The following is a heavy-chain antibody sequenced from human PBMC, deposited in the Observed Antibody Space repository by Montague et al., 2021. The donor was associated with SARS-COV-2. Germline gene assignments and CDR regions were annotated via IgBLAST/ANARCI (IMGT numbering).Heavy chain of an antibody. D-gene: IGHD1-7*01. CDR2: ISSSSSYI. CDR3: ARGKSTWNSDDAFDI. CDR1: GFTFSSYS. Sequence: SLSISLSASGFTFSSYSMNWVRQAPGKGLEWVSSISSSSSYIYYADSVKGRFTISRDNAKNSLYLQMNSLRAEDTAVYYCARGKSTWNSDDAFDIWGQGTMVTVSS. J-gene: IGHJ3*02. V-gene: IGHV3-21*01.